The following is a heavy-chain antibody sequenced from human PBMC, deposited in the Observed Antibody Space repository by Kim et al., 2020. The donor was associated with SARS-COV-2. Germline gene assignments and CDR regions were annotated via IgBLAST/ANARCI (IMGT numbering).Heavy chain of an antibody. D-gene: IGHD6-13*01. V-gene: IGHV1-58*01. Sequence: TNYAQKFQERVTITRDMSTSTAYMGLSSLRSEDTAVYYCAAIPRGQQLGGWGQGTLVTVSS. J-gene: IGHJ4*02. CDR2: T. CDR3: AAIPRGQQLGG.